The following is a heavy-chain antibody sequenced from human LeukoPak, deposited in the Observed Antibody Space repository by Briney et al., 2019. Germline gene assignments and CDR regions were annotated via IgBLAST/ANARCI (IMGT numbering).Heavy chain of an antibody. D-gene: IGHD4-11*01. Sequence: ASVKVSCKVSGYTLTELSMHWVRQAPGKGLEWMGGFDPEDGETIYAQKFQGRVTMTEDTSTDTAYMELNSLTSEDTAVYYCARNNYGGHDAFDIWGQGTLVTVSS. V-gene: IGHV1-24*01. J-gene: IGHJ3*02. CDR1: GYTLTELS. CDR3: ARNNYGGHDAFDI. CDR2: FDPEDGET.